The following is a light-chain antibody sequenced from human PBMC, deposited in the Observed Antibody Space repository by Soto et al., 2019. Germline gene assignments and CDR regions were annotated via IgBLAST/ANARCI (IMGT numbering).Light chain of an antibody. J-gene: IGKJ2*01. CDR3: QQYNSYSPVT. CDR1: QSISSW. CDR2: DAS. V-gene: IGKV1-5*01. Sequence: DIQMTQSPSTLSASVGDRVTITCRASQSISSWLAWYQQNPGKAPKLLIYDASSLESGVPSRFSGSGSGTEFTITISSLQPDDFATYYCQQYNSYSPVTFGQGTKLEIK.